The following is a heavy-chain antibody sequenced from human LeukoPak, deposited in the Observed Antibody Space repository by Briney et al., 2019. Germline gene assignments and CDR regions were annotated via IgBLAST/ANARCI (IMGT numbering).Heavy chain of an antibody. V-gene: IGHV7-4-1*02. D-gene: IGHD6-19*01. CDR2: INTNTGNP. CDR1: GYTFTSYA. Sequence: ASVKVSCRASGYTFTSYAMNWARQAPGQGLEWMGWINTNTGNPTYAQGFTGRFVFSLDTSVSTAYLQISSLKAEDTAVYYCARDGSGASPAIDYWAREPWSPSPQ. J-gene: IGHJ4*02. CDR3: ARDGSGASPAIDY.